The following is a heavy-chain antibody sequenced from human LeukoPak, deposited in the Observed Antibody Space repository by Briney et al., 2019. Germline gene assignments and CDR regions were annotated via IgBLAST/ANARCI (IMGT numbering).Heavy chain of an antibody. CDR2: ISGSGGTT. Sequence: PGGSLRLSCAGSGFTFSSYAMSWVRQAPGKGLEWVSAISGSGGTTYYADSVKGRFTISRDNSKNTLYLQMSSLRAEDTAVYYCAKDTSGSYFTGDYWGQGTLVTVSS. CDR3: AKDTSGSYFTGDY. J-gene: IGHJ4*02. D-gene: IGHD3-22*01. CDR1: GFTFSSYA. V-gene: IGHV3-23*01.